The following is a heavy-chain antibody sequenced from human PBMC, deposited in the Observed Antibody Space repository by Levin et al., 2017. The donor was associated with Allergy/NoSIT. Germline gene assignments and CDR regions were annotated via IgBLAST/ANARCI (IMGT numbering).Heavy chain of an antibody. V-gene: IGHV4-39*01. Sequence: SQTLSLTCTVSGGSISSSSNHWGWIRQPPGKGLEWIGNIYYSGNSYYNASLQRRVTISADMSKNQFSLKLTSVTAADTAVYYCARVLISSTGWTPFDFWGQGSPVIVSS. CDR1: GGSISSSSNH. CDR2: IYYSGNS. J-gene: IGHJ4*02. CDR3: ARVLISSTGWTPFDF. D-gene: IGHD2-8*02.